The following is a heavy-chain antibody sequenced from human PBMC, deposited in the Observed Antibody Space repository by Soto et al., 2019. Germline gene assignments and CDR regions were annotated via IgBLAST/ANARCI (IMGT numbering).Heavy chain of an antibody. Sequence: GGSLRLSCAASGFTFSSYGMHWVRQAPGKGLEWVAVISYDGSNKYYADSVKGRFTISRDNSKNTLYLQMNSLRAEDTAVYYCAKISEKVVVITSPDYWGQGTLVTVSS. CDR3: AKISEKVVVITSPDY. J-gene: IGHJ4*02. CDR1: GFTFSSYG. CDR2: ISYDGSNK. V-gene: IGHV3-30*18. D-gene: IGHD3-22*01.